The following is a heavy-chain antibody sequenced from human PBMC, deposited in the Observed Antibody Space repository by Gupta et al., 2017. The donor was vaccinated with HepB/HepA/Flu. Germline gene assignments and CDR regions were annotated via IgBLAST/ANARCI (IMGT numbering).Heavy chain of an antibody. CDR3: ARGHQGDGSGSYSILNWFDP. CDR2: SNHSGST. V-gene: IGHV4-34*01. D-gene: IGHD3-10*01. Sequence: QVQLQQWGAGLLKPSETLSLTCAVYGGSFSGYYWSWIRQPPGKGLEWIGESNHSGSTNYNPSLKSRVTISVDTSKNQFSLKLSSVTAADTAVYYCARGHQGDGSGSYSILNWFDPWGQGTLVTVSS. J-gene: IGHJ5*02. CDR1: GGSFSGYY.